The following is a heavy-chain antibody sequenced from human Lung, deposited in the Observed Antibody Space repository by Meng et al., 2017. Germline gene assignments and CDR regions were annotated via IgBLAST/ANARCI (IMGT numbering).Heavy chain of an antibody. CDR2: INPKSGDA. J-gene: IGHJ4*02. Sequence: LVPSGAELKKPGAAVKVSCKPSGYNFPDYYIHWVRRAPGQGLEWMGRINPKSGDAHYAQKFQARVTMTGDTSISTAYMELSGLRSDDTAMYYCARDEDISAAGKLFGDYWGQGTLVTVSS. D-gene: IGHD6-25*01. CDR3: ARDEDISAAGKLFGDY. CDR1: GYNFPDYY. V-gene: IGHV1-2*06.